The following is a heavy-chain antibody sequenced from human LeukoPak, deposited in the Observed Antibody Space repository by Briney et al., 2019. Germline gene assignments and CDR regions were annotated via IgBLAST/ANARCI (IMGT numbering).Heavy chain of an antibody. Sequence: SQTLSLTRTVSLGSISSGGYYWSWIPQHPGKGLEWVGYIYYSGSTYYNPSLKSRVTISVDTSKTQFSLKLSSVTAADTAVYCCARATGYGEVTFDYWGQGTLVTVSS. V-gene: IGHV4-31*03. CDR3: ARATGYGEVTFDY. CDR2: IYYSGST. J-gene: IGHJ4*02. D-gene: IGHD3-9*01. CDR1: LGSISSGGYY.